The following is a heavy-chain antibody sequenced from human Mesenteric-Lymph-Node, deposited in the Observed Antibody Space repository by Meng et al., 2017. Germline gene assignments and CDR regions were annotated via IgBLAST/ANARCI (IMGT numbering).Heavy chain of an antibody. J-gene: IGHJ6*02. D-gene: IGHD6-19*01. CDR3: ARDPLGYSSGWYVYYGMDV. V-gene: IGHV3-21*01. CDR1: GFTFSSYS. Sequence: GVLKISCAASGFTFSSYSMNWVRQAPGKGLEWVSSISSSSSYIYYADSVKGRFTISRDNAKNSLYLQMNSLRAEDTAVYYCARDPLGYSSGWYVYYGMDVWGQGTTVTVSS. CDR2: ISSSSSYI.